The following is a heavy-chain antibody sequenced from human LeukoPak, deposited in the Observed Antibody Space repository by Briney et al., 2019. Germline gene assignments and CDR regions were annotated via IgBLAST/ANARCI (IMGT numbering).Heavy chain of an antibody. Sequence: GGSLRLSCEGTGFSFDNSWMNWVRQAPGKGLEWVANIKSDGSEIYYVDSVKGRFTISRDNAKNSLYLQMNSLRVEDTAVYYCARAGGEIPDYWGQGTLVTVSS. CDR3: ARAGGEIPDY. CDR2: IKSDGSEI. J-gene: IGHJ4*02. D-gene: IGHD3-16*01. V-gene: IGHV3-7*02. CDR1: GFSFDNSW.